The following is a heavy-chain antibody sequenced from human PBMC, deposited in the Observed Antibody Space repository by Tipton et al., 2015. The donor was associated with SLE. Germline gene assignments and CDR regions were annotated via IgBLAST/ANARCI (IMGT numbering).Heavy chain of an antibody. J-gene: IGHJ6*02. Sequence: TLSLTCTVSGDTISDHYWSWIRQPPWKGLEWIGYISYSGNPYYNPSLKSRVIMSVDSSKNQFSLKLSSVTAADTAVYYCARDGMATRGGMTYFGMDVWGQGTTVTVSS. V-gene: IGHV4-59*04. CDR3: ARDGMATRGGMTYFGMDV. CDR1: GDTISDHY. CDR2: ISYSGNP. D-gene: IGHD5-24*01.